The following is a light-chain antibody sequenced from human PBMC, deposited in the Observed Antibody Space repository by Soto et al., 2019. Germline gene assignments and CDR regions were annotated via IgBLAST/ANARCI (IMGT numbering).Light chain of an antibody. J-gene: IGKJ1*01. CDR2: DAS. Sequence: DIQMTQSPSTLSASVGDRVTITCRASQSISSWLAWYQQKPGKAPNLLIYDASSLESGVASRFSGSGSGTEFTLIISGLQPDDYATYYCQQYTSYWTFGQGAKVDIK. CDR1: QSISSW. V-gene: IGKV1-5*01. CDR3: QQYTSYWT.